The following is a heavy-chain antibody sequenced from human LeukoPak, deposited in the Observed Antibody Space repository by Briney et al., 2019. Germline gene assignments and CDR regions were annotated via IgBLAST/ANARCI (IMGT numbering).Heavy chain of an antibody. CDR2: INHSGST. CDR1: GGSFSGYY. V-gene: IGHV4-34*01. J-gene: IGHJ5*02. Sequence: SETLSLTCAVYGGSFSGYYWSWIRQPPGKGLEWIGEINHSGSTNYNPSLKSRVTISVDTSKNQFSLKLSSVTAADTAVYYCARARYWFDPWGQGTLVTVSP. CDR3: ARARYWFDP.